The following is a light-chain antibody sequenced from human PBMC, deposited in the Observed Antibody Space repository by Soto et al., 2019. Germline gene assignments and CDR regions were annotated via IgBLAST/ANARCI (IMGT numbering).Light chain of an antibody. CDR1: PPVATF. Sequence: EIVLKHSPATLHFSPGARATLSCRASPPVATFLAGYQQKPAQAPRIVILVASKRATVIPAWFSGTESGTDFDLTISSIEPEHFAVCYCQRRTNWPRSFGQGTKLDIK. CDR2: VAS. CDR3: QRRTNWPRS. J-gene: IGKJ2*01. V-gene: IGKV3-11*01.